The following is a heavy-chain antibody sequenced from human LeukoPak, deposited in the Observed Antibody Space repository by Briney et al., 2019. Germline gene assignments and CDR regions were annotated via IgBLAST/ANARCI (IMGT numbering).Heavy chain of an antibody. CDR2: IHNSGGTT. CDR3: AKDNAFGGEDC. J-gene: IGHJ4*02. CDR1: GFTFSSYT. Sequence: GGSLRLSCAASGFTFSSYTMNWVRQAPGKGLEGVSAIHNSGGTTSYADSVKGRFTISRDNSKNTLFLQMNSLRAEDTAVYYCAKDNAFGGEDCWGQGTLVTVSS. V-gene: IGHV3-23*01. D-gene: IGHD3-16*01.